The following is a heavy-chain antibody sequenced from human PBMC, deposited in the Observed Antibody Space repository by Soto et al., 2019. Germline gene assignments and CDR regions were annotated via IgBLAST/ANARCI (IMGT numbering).Heavy chain of an antibody. J-gene: IGHJ4*02. CDR3: AHVVVEAAPLKNYFDY. CDR2: IYWDDDK. Sequence: SGPTLVKPTQTLTLTCTFSGFSLSTSGVGVGWIRQPPGKALEWLALIYWDDDKRYSQSRKSRVTITKDTSKNQVVLTMTNMDHVDTATYYCAHVVVEAAPLKNYFDYWGQGTLVTVSS. D-gene: IGHD2-15*01. CDR1: GFSLSTSGVG. V-gene: IGHV2-5*02.